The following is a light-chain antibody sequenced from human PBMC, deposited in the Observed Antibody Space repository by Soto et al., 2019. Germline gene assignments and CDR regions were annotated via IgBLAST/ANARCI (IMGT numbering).Light chain of an antibody. Sequence: DIKMTKSPSSLSASVGDRVTITCRASQGIRNDLGWYQQKPGKAPKLLIYDASSLESGVPSRFCGSASGTEFTLTISSLQPDDFATYYCQHYNSYSEAFGQGTKVDI. J-gene: IGKJ1*01. CDR3: QHYNSYSEA. CDR1: QGIRND. CDR2: DAS. V-gene: IGKV1-17*01.